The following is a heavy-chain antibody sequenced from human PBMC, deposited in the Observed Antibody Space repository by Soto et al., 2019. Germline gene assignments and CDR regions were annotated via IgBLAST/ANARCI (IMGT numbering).Heavy chain of an antibody. J-gene: IGHJ5*02. CDR2: IYYSGST. V-gene: IGHV4-39*01. CDR3: ARHRGGAGTAAGTRRTHP. D-gene: IGHD6-13*01. Sequence: SETLSLTCTVSGGSISSSSYYWGWIRQPPGKGLECFGIIYYSGSTYYNPSLKSRVTISVDTSKNHFSLKLSSVTAADTAVYYCARHRGGAGTAAGTRRTHPWGQGTLVTVSS. CDR1: GGSISSSSYY.